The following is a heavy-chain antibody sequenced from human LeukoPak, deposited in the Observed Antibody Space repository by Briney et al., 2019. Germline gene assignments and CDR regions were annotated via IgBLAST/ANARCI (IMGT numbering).Heavy chain of an antibody. J-gene: IGHJ4*02. CDR3: AREDGIAVAVLIY. CDR1: GFTYNTYS. V-gene: IGHV3-48*04. D-gene: IGHD6-19*01. CDR2: ISSSSSTI. Sequence: GGSLRLSCAASGFTYNTYSMNWVRQAPGKGLEWVSYISSSSSTIHYADSVKGRFTISRDNANNSLYLQMNSLRAEDTAVYYCAREDGIAVAVLIYWGQGTLVTVSS.